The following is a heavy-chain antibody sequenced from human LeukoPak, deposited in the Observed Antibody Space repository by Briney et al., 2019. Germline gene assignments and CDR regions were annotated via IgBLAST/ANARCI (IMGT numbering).Heavy chain of an antibody. Sequence: SETLSLTCTVSGYSISSGYYWGWIRQPPGEGLEWIGSIYHSGSSYYNPSLKSRVTISVDTSKNQFSLKLSSVTAADTAVYYCARIMIARPFDYWGQGTLVTVSS. CDR2: IYHSGSS. V-gene: IGHV4-38-2*02. D-gene: IGHD3-22*01. J-gene: IGHJ4*02. CDR1: GYSISSGYY. CDR3: ARIMIARPFDY.